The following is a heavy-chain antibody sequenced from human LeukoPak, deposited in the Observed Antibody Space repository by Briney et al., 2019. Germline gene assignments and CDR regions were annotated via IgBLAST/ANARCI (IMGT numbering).Heavy chain of an antibody. Sequence: GGSLRLSCAASGFTFSSYGMHWVRQAPGKGLEWVAFIRYDGSNKYYADSVKGRFTISRDNSKNTLYLQMNSLRAEDTAVYYCAKDADDSGSYFDYWGQGTLVTVSS. CDR3: AKDADDSGSYFDY. V-gene: IGHV3-30*02. CDR1: GFTFSSYG. CDR2: IRYDGSNK. D-gene: IGHD3-10*01. J-gene: IGHJ4*02.